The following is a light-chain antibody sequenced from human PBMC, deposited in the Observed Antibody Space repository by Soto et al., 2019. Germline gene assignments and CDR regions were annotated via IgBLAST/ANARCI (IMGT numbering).Light chain of an antibody. J-gene: IGKJ1*01. V-gene: IGKV4-1*01. CDR1: QRLLYSSNNQNY. CDR3: QQYYSVPQT. CDR2: WAS. Sequence: DIVMTQSPDSLAVSLGERATINCKSSQRLLYSSNNQNYLAWYQQKPGQPPKLLIYWASTRESGVPDRFSGSGSGTDFTLTISSLQAEDVAVYYCQQYYSVPQTFGQGTKVEIK.